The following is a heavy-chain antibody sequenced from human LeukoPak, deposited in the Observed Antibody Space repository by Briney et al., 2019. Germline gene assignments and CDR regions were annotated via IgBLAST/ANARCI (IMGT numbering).Heavy chain of an antibody. CDR2: IDNDGHGI. Sequence: GGSLRLSCVTSGYTFSGYWMHWVRQGPEKGLELVSRIDNDGHGIIYADSVKGRFTTSRDNVKNTLYLQMNSLRVEDTAVYYCAAGGGWDPSFGVVTHIDAWGKGTTVVVS. D-gene: IGHD3-3*01. CDR1: GYTFSGYW. V-gene: IGHV3-74*01. CDR3: AAGGGWDPSFGVVTHIDA. J-gene: IGHJ6*03.